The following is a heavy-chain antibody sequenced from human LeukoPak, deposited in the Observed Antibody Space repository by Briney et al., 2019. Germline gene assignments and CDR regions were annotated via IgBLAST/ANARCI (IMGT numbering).Heavy chain of an antibody. Sequence: GSLRLSCEASGLTFSGESINWVRQAPGRGLEWGSFISISGSNKYYAHPVKGPFTISRDDARDSLFLQMNSLTVEDTAAYYCARTTWNENWGYYSMDVWGKGTTVTVSS. J-gene: IGHJ6*03. V-gene: IGHV3-21*01. D-gene: IGHD1-1*01. CDR3: ARTTWNENWGYYSMDV. CDR1: GLTFSGES. CDR2: ISISGSNK.